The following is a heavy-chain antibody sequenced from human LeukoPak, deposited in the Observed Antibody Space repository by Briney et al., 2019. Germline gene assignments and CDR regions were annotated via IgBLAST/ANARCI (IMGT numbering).Heavy chain of an antibody. CDR2: INHSGST. CDR3: AGNGTYIAAAGTFDY. J-gene: IGHJ4*02. CDR1: GGSISNYY. Sequence: SETLSLTCAVSGGSISNYYWSWIRQPPGKGLEWIGEINHSGSTNYNPSLKSRVTISVDTSKNQFSLKLSSVTAADTAVYYCAGNGTYIAAAGTFDYWGQGTLVTVSS. V-gene: IGHV4-34*01. D-gene: IGHD6-13*01.